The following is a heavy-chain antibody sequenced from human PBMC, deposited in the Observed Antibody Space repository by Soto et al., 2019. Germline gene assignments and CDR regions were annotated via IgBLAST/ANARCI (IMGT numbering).Heavy chain of an antibody. V-gene: IGHV3-21*01. D-gene: IGHD4-17*01. CDR3: ARGGDPDYGDYAPRSWYFDL. CDR2: ISSSSSYI. CDR1: GFTFSSYS. Sequence: GGSLRLSCAASGFTFSSYSMNWVRQAPGKGLEWVSSISSSSSYIYYADSVKGRFTISRDNAKNSLYLQMNSLRAEDTAVYYCARGGDPDYGDYAPRSWYFDLWGRGTLVTVSS. J-gene: IGHJ2*01.